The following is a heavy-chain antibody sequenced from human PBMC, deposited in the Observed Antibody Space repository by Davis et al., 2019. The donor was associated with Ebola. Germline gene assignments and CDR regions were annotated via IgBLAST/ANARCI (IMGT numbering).Heavy chain of an antibody. Sequence: GESLKISCAASGLTFSSLGMSWVRQAPGKGLEWVPTIKKDGIQKYYVDSVKGPFIISRDNAKNLLYLQMNSLRDDDTAVYYCAKIVSGYWGQGTLVTVSS. CDR3: AKIVSGY. CDR2: IKKDGIQK. D-gene: IGHD2/OR15-2a*01. CDR1: GLTFSSLG. J-gene: IGHJ4*02. V-gene: IGHV3-7*03.